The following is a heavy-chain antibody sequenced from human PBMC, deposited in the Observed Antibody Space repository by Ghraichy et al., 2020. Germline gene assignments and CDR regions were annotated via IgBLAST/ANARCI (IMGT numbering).Heavy chain of an antibody. CDR2: INPSGGST. CDR3: ARSLFLAKYGSGSPPLGY. D-gene: IGHD3-10*01. CDR1: GYTFTSYY. V-gene: IGHV1-46*03. J-gene: IGHJ4*02. Sequence: ASVKVSCKASGYTFTSYYMHWVRQAPGQGLEWMGIINPSGGSTSYAQKFQGRVTMTRDTSTSTVYMELSSLRSEDTAVYYCARSLFLAKYGSGSPPLGYWGQGTLVTVSS.